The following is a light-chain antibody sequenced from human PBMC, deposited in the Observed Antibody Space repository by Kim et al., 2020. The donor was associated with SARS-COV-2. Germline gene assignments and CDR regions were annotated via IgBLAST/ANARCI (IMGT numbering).Light chain of an antibody. CDR1: KLGDKY. CDR2: QDS. Sequence: SYELTQPPSVSVSPGQPASITCSGDKLGDKYACWYQQKPGQSPVLVIYQDSKRPSGIPERFSGSNSGNTATLTISGTQAMDEADYYCQAWDSSTAWVFGGGTQLTVL. V-gene: IGLV3-1*01. J-gene: IGLJ3*02. CDR3: QAWDSSTAWV.